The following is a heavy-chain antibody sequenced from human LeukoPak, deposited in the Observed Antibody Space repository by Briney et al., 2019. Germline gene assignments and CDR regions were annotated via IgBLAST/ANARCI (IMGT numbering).Heavy chain of an antibody. V-gene: IGHV3-48*03. CDR1: GFTFRAYE. Sequence: PGGSLRLSCVASGFTFRAYEMNWVRQAPGTGLEWISYISSSGSDIYYADSVKGRFTISRDDARNSLYLQMNSLRAEDTSVYYCAKYGYSIYFDSWGQGILVTVSS. D-gene: IGHD2-2*03. J-gene: IGHJ4*02. CDR2: ISSSGSDI. CDR3: AKYGYSIYFDS.